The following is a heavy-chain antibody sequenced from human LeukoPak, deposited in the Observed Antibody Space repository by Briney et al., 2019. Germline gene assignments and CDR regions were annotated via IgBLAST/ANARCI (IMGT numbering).Heavy chain of an antibody. CDR1: GYMFTSFP. CDR3: TRLGTAGTFDY. D-gene: IGHD6-13*01. J-gene: IGHJ4*02. V-gene: IGHV1-3*01. Sequence: ASVKVSCKASGYMFTSFPVHWVRQAPGQRLEWMGWVNAGNGNTRYSQKFQDRVTITRDTSAYTAYMELSSLRSEDTAVYYCTRLGTAGTFDYWGQGTLVTVSS. CDR2: VNAGNGNT.